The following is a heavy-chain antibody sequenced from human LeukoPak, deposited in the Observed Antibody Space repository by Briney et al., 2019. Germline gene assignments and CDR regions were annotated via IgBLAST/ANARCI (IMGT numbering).Heavy chain of an antibody. V-gene: IGHV1-46*01. D-gene: IGHD3-22*01. CDR2: INPSGGST. J-gene: IGHJ4*02. CDR1: GYTFTTYY. CDR3: AREKDSSGYFYFVY. Sequence: ASVKVSCXASGYTFTTYYIHWVRQAPGQGLEWMGLINPSGGSTSYAQKFQGRLTMTRDTSTSTVYMELSSLRSEDRAVYYCAREKDSSGYFYFVYWGQGTLVTVSS.